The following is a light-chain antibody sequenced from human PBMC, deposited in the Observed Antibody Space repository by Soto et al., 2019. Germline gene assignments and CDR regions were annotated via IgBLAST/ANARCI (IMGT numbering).Light chain of an antibody. V-gene: IGKV1-5*03. CDR1: QSFSSW. CDR3: QQYNSQPYT. J-gene: IGKJ2*01. Sequence: DIQMTQSPSTLSASVGDRVTITCRASQSFSSWLAWYQQKPGKAPKLLIYKASSLESGVPSRFSGSGSGTEFTLTISSLQPDDFATYYGQQYNSQPYTFGQGTKLEI. CDR2: KAS.